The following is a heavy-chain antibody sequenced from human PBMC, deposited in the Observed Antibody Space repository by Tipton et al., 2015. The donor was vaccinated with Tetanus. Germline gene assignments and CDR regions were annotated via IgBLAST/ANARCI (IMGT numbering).Heavy chain of an antibody. D-gene: IGHD5-24*01. V-gene: IGHV3-33*03. CDR3: ARRTNSGHVYNPLDL. CDR2: IWYDGSNP. CDR1: GFTFKNHG. Sequence: SLRLSCEGSGFTFKNHGMYWVRQAPGKGLERVALIWYDGSNPNYAHSVRSRFSISRDNSRSTLFLQMNSLRAEDTAVYFCARRTNSGHVYNPLDLWGQRTMVIVSS. J-gene: IGHJ3*01.